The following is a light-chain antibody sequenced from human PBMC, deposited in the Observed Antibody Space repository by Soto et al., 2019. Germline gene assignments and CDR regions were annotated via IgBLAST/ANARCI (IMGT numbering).Light chain of an antibody. CDR2: KAS. Sequence: DIQVTQSPSTLSASVGDTVTVTCRASQSVSGWLAWYQQKPGEAPKLLIYKASTLKSGVPSRFSGSGSGTDFTLTIRSLQPEDFAPYYCQQSYINPLTFGQGTKGDIK. V-gene: IGKV1-5*03. J-gene: IGKJ1*01. CDR1: QSVSGW. CDR3: QQSYINPLT.